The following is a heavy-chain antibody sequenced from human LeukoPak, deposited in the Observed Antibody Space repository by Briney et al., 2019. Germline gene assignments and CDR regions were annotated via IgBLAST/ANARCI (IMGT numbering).Heavy chain of an antibody. Sequence: PSETLSLTCTVSGDSISSSSSYYWAWIRQPPGKGLEWIGSIYHSGSTYYNPSLKSRVTISVDTSKNQFSLKLSSVTAADTAVYYCAREPPRWYSSSWYDRNWFDPWGQGTLVTVSS. J-gene: IGHJ5*02. D-gene: IGHD6-13*01. V-gene: IGHV4-39*07. CDR3: AREPPRWYSSSWYDRNWFDP. CDR1: GDSISSSSSYY. CDR2: IYHSGST.